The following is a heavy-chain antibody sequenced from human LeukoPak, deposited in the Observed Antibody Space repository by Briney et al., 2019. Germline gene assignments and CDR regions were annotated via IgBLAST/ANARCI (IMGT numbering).Heavy chain of an antibody. CDR3: ARDSIVGATSTFDY. Sequence: PGGSLRLSCAASGFTFSSYAMHWVRQAPGKGLEYVSAISSNGGSTYYANSAKGRFTISRDNSKNTLYLQMGSLRAEDMAVYYCARDSIVGATSTFDYWGQGTLVTVSS. CDR1: GFTFSSYA. J-gene: IGHJ4*02. V-gene: IGHV3-64*01. D-gene: IGHD1-26*01. CDR2: ISSNGGST.